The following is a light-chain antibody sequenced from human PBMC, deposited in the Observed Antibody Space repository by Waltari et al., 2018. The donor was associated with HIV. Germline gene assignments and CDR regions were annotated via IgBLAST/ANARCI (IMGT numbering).Light chain of an antibody. CDR1: STNVGSYSL. Sequence: QSALTQPASVSGSLGQSITLSCTGASTNVGSYSLVSWYQNRPGQAPTLIIYDDSKRPLGISSRFSDSKSGNTASLTISGLQSEDEADYYCCSYGGDDTLVFGGGTKVTAL. V-gene: IGLV2-23*01. CDR3: CSYGGDDTLV. J-gene: IGLJ3*02. CDR2: DDS.